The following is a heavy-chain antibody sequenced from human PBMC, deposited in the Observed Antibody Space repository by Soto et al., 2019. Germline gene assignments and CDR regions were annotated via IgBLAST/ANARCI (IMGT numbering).Heavy chain of an antibody. CDR2: ISSSGSTI. Sequence: QPGGSLRLSCAASGFTFSSYEMNWVRQAPGKGLEWVSYISSSGSTIYYADSVKGRFTISRDNAKNSLYLQMNSLRAEDTAVYYCAREEQASGYYYYGMDVWGQGTTVTV. D-gene: IGHD1-26*01. CDR1: GFTFSSYE. J-gene: IGHJ6*02. CDR3: AREEQASGYYYYGMDV. V-gene: IGHV3-48*03.